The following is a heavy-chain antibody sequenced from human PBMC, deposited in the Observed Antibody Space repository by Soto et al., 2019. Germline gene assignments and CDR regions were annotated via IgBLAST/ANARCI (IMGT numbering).Heavy chain of an antibody. CDR2: IEPDGSET. V-gene: IGHV3-7*03. J-gene: IGHJ4*02. CDR1: GLTFSGHW. D-gene: IGHD2-21*02. Sequence: VQLVQSGGTLVQPGGSLSLSCAASGLTFSGHWMTWVRQTPGEGLEWVAAIEPDGSETFYVDSVKGRFTISRDNSKNSLFLQMDSLRAEDTAVYYCTRRRSCVTCHAVCDFWGQGTLVTVSS. CDR3: TRRRSCVTCHAVCDF.